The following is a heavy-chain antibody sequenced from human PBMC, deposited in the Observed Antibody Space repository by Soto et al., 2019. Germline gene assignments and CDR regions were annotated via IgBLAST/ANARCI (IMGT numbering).Heavy chain of an antibody. CDR2: IYYSGST. CDR3: ARHGHSGYDFPFFDY. J-gene: IGHJ4*02. Sequence: PSETLSLTCTVSGGSIGSSSYYWGWIRQPPGKGLEWIGSIYYSGSTYYNPSLKSRVTISVDTSKNQFSLKLSSVTAADTAVYYCARHGHSGYDFPFFDYWGQGTLVTVSS. V-gene: IGHV4-39*01. CDR1: GGSIGSSSYY. D-gene: IGHD5-12*01.